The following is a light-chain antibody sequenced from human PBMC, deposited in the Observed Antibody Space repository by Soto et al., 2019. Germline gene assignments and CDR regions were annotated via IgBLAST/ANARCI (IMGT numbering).Light chain of an antibody. CDR3: QTWGTGIVV. CDR2: VNSDGSH. Sequence: QLVLTQSPSASASLGASVKLTCTLPSGHSSYAITWHQQQPEKGPRYLMKVNSDGSHTKGDGIPDRFSGSSSGAERYLTISSLQSEDEADYYCQTWGTGIVVFGGGTKLTVL. V-gene: IGLV4-69*01. J-gene: IGLJ3*02. CDR1: SGHSSYA.